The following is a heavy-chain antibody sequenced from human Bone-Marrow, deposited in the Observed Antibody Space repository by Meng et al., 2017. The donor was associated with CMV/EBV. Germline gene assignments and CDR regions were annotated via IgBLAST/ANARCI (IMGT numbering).Heavy chain of an antibody. CDR3: ARDSRRGNPGY. D-gene: IGHD4-23*01. J-gene: IGHJ4*02. V-gene: IGHV3-21*01. CDR2: ISSSSSYI. CDR1: GFTFSSYS. Sequence: SCKASGFTFSSYSMNWVRQAPGKGLEWVSSISSSSSYIYYADSVKGRFTISRDNAKNSLYLQMNSLRAEDTAVYYCARDSRRGNPGYWGQGTLVTVSS.